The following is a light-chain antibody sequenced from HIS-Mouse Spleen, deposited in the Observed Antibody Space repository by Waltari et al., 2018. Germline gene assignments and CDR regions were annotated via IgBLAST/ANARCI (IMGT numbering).Light chain of an antibody. Sequence: SYELTQPPSVSVSPGQTARITCSGDALPKKYAYWYQQNSGQAPVLVIYEESKRPSGSPGGLSGSSSGTMATLTISGAQVEDEADYYCYSTDSSGNHRVFGGGTKLTVL. V-gene: IGLV3-10*01. J-gene: IGLJ2*01. CDR1: ALPKKY. CDR2: EES. CDR3: YSTDSSGNHRV.